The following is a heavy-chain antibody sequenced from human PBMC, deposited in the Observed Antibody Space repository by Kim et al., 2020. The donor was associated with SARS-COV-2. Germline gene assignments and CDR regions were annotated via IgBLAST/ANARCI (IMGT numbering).Heavy chain of an antibody. Sequence: GGSLRLSCAASGFTFSSFAMHWVRQAPGKGLEWVSVITDSGGDKYYADSVKGRFTISRDNSKNTLYLQMNSLRAEDTAVYYCAREGLVGRAHAFFDYWGQGTLVTVSS. V-gene: IGHV3-30-3*01. CDR3: AREGLVGRAHAFFDY. CDR2: ITDSGGDK. CDR1: GFTFSSFA. J-gene: IGHJ4*02. D-gene: IGHD6-19*01.